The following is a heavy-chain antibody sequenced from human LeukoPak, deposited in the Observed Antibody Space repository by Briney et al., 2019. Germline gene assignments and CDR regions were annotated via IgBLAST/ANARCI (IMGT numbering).Heavy chain of an antibody. Sequence: SETLSLTCTVSGGSVSSSIYYWGWIRQPPGKGLEWIGSIYYSGSTSYNPSLESRVTISVDTSKNQFSLKLTSVTAAGTAVYCCASRNDILTGYVFDFWGQGTLVTVSS. CDR3: ASRNDILTGYVFDF. J-gene: IGHJ4*02. CDR1: GGSVSSSIYY. V-gene: IGHV4-39*01. D-gene: IGHD3-9*01. CDR2: IYYSGST.